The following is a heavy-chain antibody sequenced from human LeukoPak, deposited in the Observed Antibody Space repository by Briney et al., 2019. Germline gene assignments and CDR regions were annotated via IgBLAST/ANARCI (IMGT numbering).Heavy chain of an antibody. Sequence: GRSLRLSCAASGFTFDDYAMHWVRQAPGKGLEWVSGISWNSGSIGYADSVKGRFTISRDNAKNSLYLQMNSLRAEDTALYYCAKDINYYHDSSGNRVGFDYWGQGTLVTVSS. D-gene: IGHD3-22*01. CDR3: AKDINYYHDSSGNRVGFDY. CDR1: GFTFDDYA. V-gene: IGHV3-9*01. J-gene: IGHJ4*02. CDR2: ISWNSGSI.